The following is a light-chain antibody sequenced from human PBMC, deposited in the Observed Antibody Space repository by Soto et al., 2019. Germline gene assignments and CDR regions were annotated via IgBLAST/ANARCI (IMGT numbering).Light chain of an antibody. Sequence: DIQMTQSPSSLSASVGDRVTITCRASQSIISYLNWYQQKPGKAPKLLIYAASSLQSGVPSRFSGSGSGTEFTLTISSLQPEDFATYYCQQSYSTPVTFGQGTKVEIK. J-gene: IGKJ1*01. V-gene: IGKV1-39*01. CDR3: QQSYSTPVT. CDR1: QSIISY. CDR2: AAS.